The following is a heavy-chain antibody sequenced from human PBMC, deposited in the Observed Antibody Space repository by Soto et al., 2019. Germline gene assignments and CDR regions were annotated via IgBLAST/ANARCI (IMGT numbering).Heavy chain of an antibody. D-gene: IGHD6-13*01. CDR3: ARVLPGIAAAYDAFDV. V-gene: IGHV4-61*01. CDR2: IYYDGGT. Sequence: NPSETLSLTCTVSGDSVISATYCWSWIRQPPGKGLEWIGYIYYDGGTTYNSSLKSRVTISTDTSRSQLSLQLTSATPADTAVYYCARVLPGIAAAYDAFDVWGQGTMVTVSS. J-gene: IGHJ3*01. CDR1: GDSVISATYC.